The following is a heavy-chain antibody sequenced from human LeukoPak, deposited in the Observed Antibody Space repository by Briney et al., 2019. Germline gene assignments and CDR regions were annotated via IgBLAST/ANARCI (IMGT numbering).Heavy chain of an antibody. CDR2: IHPSDDDT. Sequence: ASVKVSCKASGYTFTNFYMHWVRQAPGQGLEWMGLIHPSDDDTKYAQEFQDRVTMTRDTSTSTVYMELSSLRFEDTAVYYCATYTQSGAQGISDYWGQGTLVTVSS. J-gene: IGHJ4*02. D-gene: IGHD3-10*01. V-gene: IGHV1-46*01. CDR3: ATYTQSGAQGISDY. CDR1: GYTFTNFY.